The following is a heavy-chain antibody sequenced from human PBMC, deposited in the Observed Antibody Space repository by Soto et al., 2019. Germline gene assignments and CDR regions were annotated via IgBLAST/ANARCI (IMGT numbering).Heavy chain of an antibody. V-gene: IGHV4-30-4*01. D-gene: IGHD4-17*01. CDR2: IYSSGST. CDR3: ARGPTVTTDY. Sequence: QVQLQESGPGLVKPSQTLSLTCTVSGGSISSDAHYWSWFRQPPGKGLEWIGYIYSSGSTYYNPSLKSKVSISVDTSKNQFSLKLSSVTAADTAVYYCARGPTVTTDYWGQGALVTVSS. J-gene: IGHJ4*02. CDR1: GGSISSDAHY.